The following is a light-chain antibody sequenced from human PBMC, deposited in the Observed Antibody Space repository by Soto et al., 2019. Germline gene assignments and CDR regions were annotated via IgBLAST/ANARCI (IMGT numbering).Light chain of an antibody. J-gene: IGLJ3*02. CDR1: SSDVGGSNL. V-gene: IGLV2-11*01. Sequence: QSALTQPRSVSGSPGQSVTISCTGTSSDVGGSNLVSWYQQHAGRAPKLVIYDVIKRPSGVPDRFPGSKSGNTASLTISGLQVEDEADYYCCSYAGNSLWVFGGGTKVTVL. CDR3: CSYAGNSLWV. CDR2: DVI.